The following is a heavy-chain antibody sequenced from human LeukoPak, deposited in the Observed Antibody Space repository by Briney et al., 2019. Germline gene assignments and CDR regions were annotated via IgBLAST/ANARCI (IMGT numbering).Heavy chain of an antibody. J-gene: IGHJ4*02. CDR1: GYTFTSSD. D-gene: IGHD2-21*01. CDR2: MNPNSGNT. Sequence: ASVKVSCKASGYTFTSSDINWVRQATGQGLEWMGWMNPNSGNTGYAQKFQGRVTMTRNTSISTAYMELSSLRSEDTAVYYCARGGLLCGGDCYDYWGQGTLVTVSS. CDR3: ARGGLLCGGDCYDY. V-gene: IGHV1-8*01.